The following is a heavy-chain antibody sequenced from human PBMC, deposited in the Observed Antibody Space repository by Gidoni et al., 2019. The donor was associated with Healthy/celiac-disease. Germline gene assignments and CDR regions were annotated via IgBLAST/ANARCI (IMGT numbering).Heavy chain of an antibody. CDR2: IGGRGGST. D-gene: IGHD3-10*01. J-gene: IGHJ6*02. V-gene: IGHV3-23*01. CDR3: AKAWGSGRKPVYYYYGMDV. CDR1: VLPFCRIT. Sequence: EVPPFASGVGLVPPGWSLRLSCPASVLPFCRITLRWGRQAPGKGLEWVSAIGGRGGSTYYADTVKGRCTMARDNSKNTLYLQMNSLRAEETAVYYCAKAWGSGRKPVYYYYGMDVWGQGTTVTVSS.